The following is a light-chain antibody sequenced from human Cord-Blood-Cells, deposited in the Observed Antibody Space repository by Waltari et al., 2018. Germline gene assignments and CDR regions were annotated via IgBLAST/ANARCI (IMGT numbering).Light chain of an antibody. V-gene: IGLV2-23*02. Sequence: QSALTQPASVSGSPGPSITISCTGTSSDVGSYNLVSWYQQHPGKAPKLMIYEVSKRPSGVSNRFSGSKSGNTASLTISGRQAEDEADYYCCSYAGSSTFGVFGGGTKLTVL. J-gene: IGLJ3*02. CDR3: CSYAGSSTFGV. CDR2: EVS. CDR1: SSDVGSYNL.